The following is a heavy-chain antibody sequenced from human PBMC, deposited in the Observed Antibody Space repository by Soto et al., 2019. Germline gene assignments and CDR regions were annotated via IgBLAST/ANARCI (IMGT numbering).Heavy chain of an antibody. CDR1: RFTFSSYN. Sequence: EVQLVESGGGLVKPGGSLRLSCAASRFTFSSYNMNWVRQAPGKGLEWVSCISSDNTNIHYADSVKGRFTTSRDNARNSLYLQMTSLRVEDTAVYYCARDDMLMMRGVIEHYFAMDVWGQGTTVTVSS. D-gene: IGHD3-10*01. CDR2: ISSDNTNI. J-gene: IGHJ6*02. V-gene: IGHV3-21*02. CDR3: ARDDMLMMRGVIEHYFAMDV.